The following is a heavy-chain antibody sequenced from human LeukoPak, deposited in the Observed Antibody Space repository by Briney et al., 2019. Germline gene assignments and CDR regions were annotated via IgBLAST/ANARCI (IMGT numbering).Heavy chain of an antibody. D-gene: IGHD3-22*01. CDR2: INAGNGNT. V-gene: IGHV1-3*01. Sequence: ASVKVSCKASGYTFTSYGISWVRQAPGQGLEWMGWINAGNGNTKYSQKFQGRVTITRDTSASTAYMELSSLRSEDTAVYYCARGFSGYDYYGMDVWGQGTTVTVSS. CDR1: GYTFTSYG. CDR3: ARGFSGYDYYGMDV. J-gene: IGHJ6*02.